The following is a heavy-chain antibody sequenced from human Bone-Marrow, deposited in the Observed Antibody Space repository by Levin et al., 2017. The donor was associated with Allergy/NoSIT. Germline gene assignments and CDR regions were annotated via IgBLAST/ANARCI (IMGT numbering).Heavy chain of an antibody. D-gene: IGHD3-10*01. V-gene: IGHV3-33*01. CDR1: GFTFSSYD. J-gene: IGHJ3*02. Sequence: PGGSLRLSCVASGFTFSSYDMHWVRQAPGKGLEWVAEIWYDGSHEDYEDSVKGRFTISRDNSKNTVYLQMKSVRVEDMATYFCAREGRMVGFGQVFLPDTFDMWGQGTMVTVSS. CDR3: AREGRMVGFGQVFLPDTFDM. CDR2: IWYDGSHE.